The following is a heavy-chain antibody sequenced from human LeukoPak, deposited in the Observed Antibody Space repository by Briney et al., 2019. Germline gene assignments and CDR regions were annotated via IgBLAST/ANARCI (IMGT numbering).Heavy chain of an antibody. CDR1: GGSISSYY. V-gene: IGHV4-4*09. CDR2: IYTSGST. Sequence: SETLSLTCTVSGGSISSYYWSWIRQPPGKGLEWIGYIYTSGSTNYNPSLKSRVTISVDTSKNQFSLKLSSVTAADTAVYYCARDSVVVVPAARVGYYYYGMDVWGQGTTVTVSS. CDR3: ARDSVVVVPAARVGYYYYGMDV. D-gene: IGHD2-2*01. J-gene: IGHJ6*02.